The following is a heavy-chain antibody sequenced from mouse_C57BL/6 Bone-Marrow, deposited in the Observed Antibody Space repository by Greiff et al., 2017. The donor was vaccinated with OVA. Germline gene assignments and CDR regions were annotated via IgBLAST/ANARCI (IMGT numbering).Heavy chain of an antibody. CDR2: IWSGGST. CDR3: AGTDWFAY. CDR1: GFSLTSYG. V-gene: IGHV2-2*01. Sequence: QVQLQQSGPGLVQPSQTLSITCTVSGFSLTSYGVHWVHQSPGKGLEWLGGIWSGGSTDYNAAFISSLSISKDNSKSQVFFKMNSVQADDTAIYYGAGTDWFAYWGQGTLVTVSA. J-gene: IGHJ3*01.